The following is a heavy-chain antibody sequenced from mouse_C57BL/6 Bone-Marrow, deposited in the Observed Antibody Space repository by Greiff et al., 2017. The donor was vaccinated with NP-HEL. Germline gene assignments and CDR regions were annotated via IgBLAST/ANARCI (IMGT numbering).Heavy chain of an antibody. CDR3: ARCGYYGSSYPYYAMDY. CDR2: INPNNGGT. J-gene: IGHJ4*01. Sequence: EVQLQQSGPELVKPGASVKISCKASGYTFTDYYMNWVKQSHGKSLEWIGDINPNNGGTSYNQKFKGKATLTVDKSSSTAYMELRSLTSEDSAVYYCARCGYYGSSYPYYAMDYWGQGTSVTVSS. V-gene: IGHV1-26*01. CDR1: GYTFTDYY. D-gene: IGHD1-1*01.